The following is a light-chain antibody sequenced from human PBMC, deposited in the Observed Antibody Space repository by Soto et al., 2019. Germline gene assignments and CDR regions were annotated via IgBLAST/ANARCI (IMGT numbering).Light chain of an antibody. CDR3: QQYFSTPPYT. CDR2: WAS. J-gene: IGKJ2*01. Sequence: DIVMTQSPDSLAVSLGERATINCKSSQNILYSSNNKNYLSWYQQKPGQPPKLLISWASTRESGVPDLFTGSVSGTDFTRTISTLHAEDVAVYYCQQYFSTPPYTFGQGTKLEIK. CDR1: QNILYSSNNKNY. V-gene: IGKV4-1*01.